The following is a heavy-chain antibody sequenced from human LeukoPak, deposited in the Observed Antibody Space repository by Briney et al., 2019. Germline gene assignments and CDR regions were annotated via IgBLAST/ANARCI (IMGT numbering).Heavy chain of an antibody. J-gene: IGHJ4*02. V-gene: IGHV1-18*01. D-gene: IGHD2-21*02. CDR3: ARVKGGDSRDY. CDR1: GYIFTSYG. Sequence: ASVKVSCKASGYIFTSYGISWVRQAPGQGLEWLGWINTYNANTNYAQKRQGRVTMTTDTSTNTAYMELRSLRSGDTAVYYCARVKGGDSRDYWGQGTLVTVSS. CDR2: INTYNANT.